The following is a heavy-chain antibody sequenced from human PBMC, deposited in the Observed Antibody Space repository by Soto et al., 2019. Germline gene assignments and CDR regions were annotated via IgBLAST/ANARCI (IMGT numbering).Heavy chain of an antibody. CDR1: GFTLSGRS. J-gene: IGHJ6*04. CDR3: ARGWFGPDV. Sequence: EVQLVESGGGLVQPGGSLRLSCAASGFTLSGRSMHWVRQAPGKGLVWVSGIDNAGTDSTYADCVKGRFTRSRDNAKNMLYLQMNSLRVEDTAVYYCARGWFGPDVWGKGTTVTVSS. V-gene: IGHV3-74*01. D-gene: IGHD3-10*01. CDR2: IDNAGTDS.